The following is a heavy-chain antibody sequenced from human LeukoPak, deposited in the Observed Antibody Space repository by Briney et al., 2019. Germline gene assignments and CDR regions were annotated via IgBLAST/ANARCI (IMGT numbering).Heavy chain of an antibody. Sequence: SETLSLTCTVSGGPIRSYYWSWMRQPPGKGLEWIGNIHYSESTNFNPSLKSRVAIAVDTSKNQFSLSMRSVTAADTVVYYCARVSAAGMEFHYGMDVWGQGTTVFVSS. J-gene: IGHJ6*02. D-gene: IGHD6-13*01. CDR3: ARVSAAGMEFHYGMDV. CDR1: GGPIRSYY. V-gene: IGHV4-59*01. CDR2: IHYSEST.